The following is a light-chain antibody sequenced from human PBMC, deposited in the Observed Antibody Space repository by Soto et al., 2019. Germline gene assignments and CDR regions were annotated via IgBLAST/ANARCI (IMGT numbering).Light chain of an antibody. CDR3: QQYNNWPRT. CDR1: QSVSSTY. CDR2: DAS. Sequence: EIVLTQSPGTLSLSPGDRATLSCRASQSVSSTYLAWYQQKPGQAPRLLIYDASNRATGIPARFSGSGSGTEFTLTISSLQSEDFAVYYCQQYNNWPRTFGQGTKVDIK. J-gene: IGKJ1*01. V-gene: IGKV3D-15*01.